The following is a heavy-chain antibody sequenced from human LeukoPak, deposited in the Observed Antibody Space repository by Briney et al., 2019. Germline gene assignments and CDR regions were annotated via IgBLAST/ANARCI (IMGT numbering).Heavy chain of an antibody. J-gene: IGHJ6*03. CDR1: GFTFSSYW. CDR2: IKQDGSEK. V-gene: IGHV3-7*01. CDR3: ARVAQYYYYYYMDV. Sequence: PGGSLRLSCAASGFTFSSYWMSWVRQAPGKGLEWVANIKQDGSEKYYVDSVKGRFTISRDNAKNSLYLQMNSLRAEDTAVYYCARVAQYYYYYYMDVWGKGTTVTVSS.